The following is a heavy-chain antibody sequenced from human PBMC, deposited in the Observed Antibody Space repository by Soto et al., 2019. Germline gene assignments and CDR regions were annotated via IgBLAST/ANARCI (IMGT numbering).Heavy chain of an antibody. J-gene: IGHJ4*02. CDR2: IAVGSGYT. Sequence: SVKVSCKASGFTFTSSAFQWVRQARGQRLEWIGWIAVGSGYTNYAQRFQDRVTLTRDMSTATAYMELSRLTSEDTAIYYCAADATAWQQMVPSDYWGQGTLVTSPQ. D-gene: IGHD2-8*01. V-gene: IGHV1-58*01. CDR3: AADATAWQQMVPSDY. CDR1: GFTFTSSA.